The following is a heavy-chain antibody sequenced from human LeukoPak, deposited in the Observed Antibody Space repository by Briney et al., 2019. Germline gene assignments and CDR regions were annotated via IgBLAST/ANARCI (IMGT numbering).Heavy chain of an antibody. CDR3: ATRSRARGAYYYYYYYMDV. Sequence: SETLSLTCTVSGGSISSGSYYWSWIRQPPGKGLEWIGEINHSGSTNYNPSLKSRVTISVDTSKNQFSLKLSSVTAADTAVYYCATRSRARGAYYYYYYYMDVWGKGTTVTVSS. CDR2: INHSGST. D-gene: IGHD3-16*01. CDR1: GGSISSGSYY. V-gene: IGHV4-39*07. J-gene: IGHJ6*03.